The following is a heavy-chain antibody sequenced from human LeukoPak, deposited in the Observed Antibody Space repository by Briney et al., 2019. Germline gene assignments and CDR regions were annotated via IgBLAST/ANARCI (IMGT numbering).Heavy chain of an antibody. CDR2: ISGSGGNT. Sequence: GGSLRLSCAASGFTYSSHAMSWARQAPGKGLEWVSVISGSGGNTYCADSVKGRFTISRDNFKDTLFLQMNSLRAEDTAVYYCAKVTSWSFTWGQGTLVTVSS. CDR1: GFTYSSHA. J-gene: IGHJ5*02. V-gene: IGHV3-23*01. D-gene: IGHD2-2*01. CDR3: AKVTSWSFT.